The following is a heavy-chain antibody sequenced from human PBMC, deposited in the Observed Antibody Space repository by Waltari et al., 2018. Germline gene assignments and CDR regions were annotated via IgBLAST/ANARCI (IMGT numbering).Heavy chain of an antibody. CDR2: IYYSGST. J-gene: IGHJ5*02. Sequence: QVQLQESGPGLVTPSQTLSLTCTVSGGSIGRGDSSWSLFRLHPGTGLEWIGYIYYSGSTYYNPSLKRRVTISVDTSKNQFSLKLSSVTAADTAVYYCARSLVVVPAAITVDWFDPWGQGTLVTVSS. V-gene: IGHV4-30-4*01. D-gene: IGHD2-2*01. CDR3: ARSLVVVPAAITVDWFDP. CDR1: GGSIGRGDSS.